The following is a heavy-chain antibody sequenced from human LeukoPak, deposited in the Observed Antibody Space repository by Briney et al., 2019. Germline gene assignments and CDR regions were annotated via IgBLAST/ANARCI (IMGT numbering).Heavy chain of an antibody. V-gene: IGHV1-8*03. J-gene: IGHJ4*02. Sequence: GASVKVSCKASGYTFTSYDINWVRQATGQGLEWMGWMNPNSGNTGYAQKFQGRVTITADKSTSTAYMELSSLRSEDTAVYYCARVGYNWNDEVDWGQGTLVTVSS. D-gene: IGHD1-1*01. CDR1: GYTFTSYD. CDR2: MNPNSGNT. CDR3: ARVGYNWNDEVD.